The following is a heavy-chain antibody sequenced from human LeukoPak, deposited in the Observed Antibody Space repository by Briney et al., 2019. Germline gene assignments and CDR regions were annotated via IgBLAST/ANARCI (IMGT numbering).Heavy chain of an antibody. J-gene: IGHJ3*02. CDR1: GFTFDDYA. V-gene: IGHV3-9*01. D-gene: IGHD1-14*01. CDR3: AKDTKDHYFYAFDI. Sequence: PGGSLRLSCAASGFTFDDYAMHWVRQAPGKGLEWVSGISWNSGSIGYADSVKGRFTISRDNAKNSLYLQMNSLRAEDTALYYCAKDTKDHYFYAFDIWGQGTMATVSS. CDR2: ISWNSGSI.